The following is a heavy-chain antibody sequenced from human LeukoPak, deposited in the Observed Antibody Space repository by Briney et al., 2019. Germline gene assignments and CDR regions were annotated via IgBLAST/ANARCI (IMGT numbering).Heavy chain of an antibody. CDR2: ISTSSSTI. CDR3: ARDGLREMATIL. J-gene: IGHJ4*02. V-gene: IGHV3-48*01. Sequence: GGSLRLSCAASGFTFTSHSFNWVRQAPGKGLEWVSYISTSSSTIYYTDSVRGRFTISRDNAKNSLYLQMNSLRAEDTAVYYCARDGLREMATILWGQGTLVTVSS. D-gene: IGHD5-24*01. CDR1: GFTFTSHS.